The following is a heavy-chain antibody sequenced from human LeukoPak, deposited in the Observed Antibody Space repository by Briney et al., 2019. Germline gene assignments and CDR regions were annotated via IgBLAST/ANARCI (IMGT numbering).Heavy chain of an antibody. Sequence: SETLSLTCTVSGGSISSSSYYWGWIRQPPGKGLEWIGSIYYSGSTYYNPSLKSRVTISVDTSKNQFSLKLSSVTAADTAVYYCARGRRGIAAAGNDYWGQGTLVTVPS. CDR1: GGSISSSSYY. J-gene: IGHJ4*02. CDR3: ARGRRGIAAAGNDY. D-gene: IGHD6-13*01. V-gene: IGHV4-39*07. CDR2: IYYSGST.